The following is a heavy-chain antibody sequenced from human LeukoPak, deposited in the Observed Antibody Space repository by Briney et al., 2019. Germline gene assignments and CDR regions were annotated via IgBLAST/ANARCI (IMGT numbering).Heavy chain of an antibody. V-gene: IGHV4-31*03. CDR1: GGSISSGGYY. CDR3: TTGRVYAPGY. D-gene: IGHD2-8*01. CDR2: IYYSGST. J-gene: IGHJ4*02. Sequence: SETLSLTCTVCGGSISSGGYYWNWIRQHPGKGLEWIGYIYYSGSTYYNPSLKSRVTISVDTSKNQFSLKLSSVTAADTAVYYCTTGRVYAPGYWGQGTPVTVSS.